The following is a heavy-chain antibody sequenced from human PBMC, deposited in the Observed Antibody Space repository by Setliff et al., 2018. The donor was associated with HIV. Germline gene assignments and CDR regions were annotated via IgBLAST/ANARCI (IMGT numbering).Heavy chain of an antibody. CDR2: IIPTLNIA. J-gene: IGHJ4*02. V-gene: IGHV1-69*10. D-gene: IGHD3-9*01. CDR1: GGTISSYA. Sequence: GASVKVSCKASGGTISSYAIGWVRQAPGQGLEWMGCIIPTLNIAKPKQKFRDRVTFTADTSTSTTYMKMSSLKSEDTAFYFCARADYDLLTGSYGALDSWGQGTRVTVSS. CDR3: ARADYDLLTGSYGALDS.